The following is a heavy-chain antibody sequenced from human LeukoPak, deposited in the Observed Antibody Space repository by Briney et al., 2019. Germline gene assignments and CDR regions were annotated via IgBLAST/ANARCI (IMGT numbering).Heavy chain of an antibody. CDR2: ISGSGVST. D-gene: IGHD2-15*01. CDR1: GFTFSSDA. Sequence: PGGALRLSCIGTGFTFSSDAMGWVRQAPGKGLELVSGISGSGVSTYYADAVKGRFTISRDNSKTTLYLQMNSLRVEDTAVYYCAKDRGRTWVQVANWGQGTLVTVSS. J-gene: IGHJ4*02. V-gene: IGHV3-23*01. CDR3: AKDRGRTWVQVAN.